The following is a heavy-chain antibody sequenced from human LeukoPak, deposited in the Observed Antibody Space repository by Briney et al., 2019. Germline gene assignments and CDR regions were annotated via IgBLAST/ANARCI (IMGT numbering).Heavy chain of an antibody. Sequence: GESLKISCKVSGYTFTRNWIGWVRQMPGKGLEWMGIVSPSDSNVRYSPSFQGQVTISADKSISTAFLQWRSLKASDTAIYYCARHRNYESGSQLLIDYWGQGTLVTVSS. V-gene: IGHV5-51*01. CDR1: GYTFTRNW. CDR3: ARHRNYESGSQLLIDY. D-gene: IGHD3-10*01. CDR2: VSPSDSNV. J-gene: IGHJ4*02.